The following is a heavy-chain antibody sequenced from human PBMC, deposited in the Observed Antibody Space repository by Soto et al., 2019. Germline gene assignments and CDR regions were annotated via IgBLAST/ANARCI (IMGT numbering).Heavy chain of an antibody. V-gene: IGHV4-30-4*01. D-gene: IGHD1-26*01. CDR3: ARAWDF. CDR2: ISYSGSP. Sequence: LSLTCTVSGVSVSRDYQWIWIRQPPGKGLEWIGHISYSGSPYYHPSLRSRLSISVDTSKNQFSLKVKSVTAADTAVYYCARAWDFWGQGTLVTVSS. CDR1: GVSVSRDYQ. J-gene: IGHJ1*01.